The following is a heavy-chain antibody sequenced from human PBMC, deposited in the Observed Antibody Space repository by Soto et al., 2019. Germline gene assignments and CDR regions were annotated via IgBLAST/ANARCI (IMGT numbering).Heavy chain of an antibody. V-gene: IGHV4-39*01. CDR2: FYCSGST. Sequence: SETLSLTCTVSGCSISSSSYYWGWIRQPPGKGLEWIGRFYCSGSTYYNPTLKSRVTISVDTSKNQFSLKLSSVSDADTAVYYCASPDQPGPFQHWGQGTLVTVSS. J-gene: IGHJ1*01. CDR1: GCSISSSSYY. CDR3: ASPDQPGPFQH.